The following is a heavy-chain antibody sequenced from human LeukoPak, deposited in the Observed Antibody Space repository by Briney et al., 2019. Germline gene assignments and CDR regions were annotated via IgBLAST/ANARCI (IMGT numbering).Heavy chain of an antibody. J-gene: IGHJ4*02. V-gene: IGHV7-4-1*02. CDR1: GYTFTSYA. CDR3: ARDRKILSPRGRYCSGSSCSSREPFFDY. D-gene: IGHD2-15*01. Sequence: ASVKVSCKASGYTFTSYAMNWVRQAPGQGLEWMGWINTNTGNPTYARGFTGRFVFSLDTSVSTAYLQISSLKAEDTAVYYCARDRKILSPRGRYCSGSSCSSREPFFDYWGQGFLVTVSS. CDR2: INTNTGNP.